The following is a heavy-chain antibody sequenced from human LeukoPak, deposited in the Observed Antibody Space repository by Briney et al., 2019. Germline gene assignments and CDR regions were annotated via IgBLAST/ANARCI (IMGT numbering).Heavy chain of an antibody. D-gene: IGHD7-27*01. CDR2: INSGGSGT. CDR1: GFNFASNW. J-gene: IGHJ4*01. Sequence: GGSLRLSCAASGFNFASNWMHWVRQTPGKGLMWDSRINSGGSGTSYAGSVEGRFTISRDNAKNTLYLQMNNLRAEDTAMYYCASSLGPLTEYWGQGTLVTVSS. CDR3: ASSLGPLTEY. V-gene: IGHV3-74*01.